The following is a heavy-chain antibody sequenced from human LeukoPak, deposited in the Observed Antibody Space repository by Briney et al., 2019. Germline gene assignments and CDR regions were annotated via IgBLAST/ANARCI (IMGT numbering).Heavy chain of an antibody. CDR3: ARDSSRIVGARTFDC. Sequence: GGSLRLSCAASGFTFSDYYMSWLRQAPGKGLEGVSYISSSGSTIYYADSVKGRFTISRDNAKNSLYLQMNSLRAEDTAVYYCARDSSRIVGARTFDCWGQGTLVTVSS. CDR2: ISSSGSTI. V-gene: IGHV3-11*04. CDR1: GFTFSDYY. D-gene: IGHD1-26*01. J-gene: IGHJ4*02.